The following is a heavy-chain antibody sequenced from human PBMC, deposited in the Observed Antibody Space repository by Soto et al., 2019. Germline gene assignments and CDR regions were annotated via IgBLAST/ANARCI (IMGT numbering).Heavy chain of an antibody. V-gene: IGHV4-34*01. D-gene: IGHD3-9*01. CDR1: GGSFSGYY. CDR3: ARGGGRYFDWYQLPYYYYYYYMDV. Sequence: SETLSLTCAVYGGSFSGYYWSWIRQHPGKGLEWIGEINHSGSTNYNPSLKSRVTISVDTSKNQFSLKLSSVTAADTAVYYCARGGGRYFDWYQLPYYYYYYYMDVWGKGTTVTVSS. J-gene: IGHJ6*03. CDR2: INHSGST.